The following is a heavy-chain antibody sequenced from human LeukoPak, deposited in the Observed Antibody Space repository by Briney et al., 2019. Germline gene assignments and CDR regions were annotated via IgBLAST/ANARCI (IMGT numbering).Heavy chain of an antibody. Sequence: ASVTLSCTASGYTFTVYYMHWVRQAPGQGLEWMGWINPNSGGTNYAQKFQGRVTMTRDTSISTAYMELSRLRSDDTAVYYCARGYSSGWYIWYFQHWGQGTLVTVSS. CDR3: ARGYSSGWYIWYFQH. V-gene: IGHV1-2*02. D-gene: IGHD6-19*01. J-gene: IGHJ1*01. CDR2: INPNSGGT. CDR1: GYTFTVYY.